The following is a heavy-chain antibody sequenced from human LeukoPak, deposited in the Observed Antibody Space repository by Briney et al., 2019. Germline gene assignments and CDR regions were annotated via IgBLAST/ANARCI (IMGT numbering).Heavy chain of an antibody. CDR3: ARRSGWYVNWFDP. V-gene: IGHV3-30*02. Sequence: PGGSLRLSCAASGFTFNSYGMHWVRQAPGKGLEWVAFIRYDGSKSYFADSVKGRFTISRDNAKNSLYLQMNSLRAEDTAVYYCARRSGWYVNWFDPWGQGTLVTVSS. CDR2: IRYDGSKS. J-gene: IGHJ5*02. D-gene: IGHD6-19*01. CDR1: GFTFNSYG.